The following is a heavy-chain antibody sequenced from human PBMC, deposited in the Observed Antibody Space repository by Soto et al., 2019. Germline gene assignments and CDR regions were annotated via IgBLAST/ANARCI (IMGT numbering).Heavy chain of an antibody. CDR3: ARHRPYCSGGSCYSGYYYYGMDV. CDR1: GGSISSYY. Sequence: QVQLQESGPGLVKPSETLSLTCTVSGGSISSYYWSWIRQPPGKGLVWIGYIYYSGSTNYNPSLKRRVPRSVDTSNNHCSLKLSSVTAADTAVYYCARHRPYCSGGSCYSGYYYYGMDVWGQGTTVTVSS. V-gene: IGHV4-59*08. CDR2: IYYSGST. J-gene: IGHJ6*02. D-gene: IGHD2-15*01.